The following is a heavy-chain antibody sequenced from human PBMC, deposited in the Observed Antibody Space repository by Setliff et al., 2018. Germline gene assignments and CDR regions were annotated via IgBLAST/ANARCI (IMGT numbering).Heavy chain of an antibody. V-gene: IGHV1-69*13. CDR2: IIPVFRTA. CDR3: ARDTRDKYDSSGYYLSLDS. Sequence: SVKVSCKSSGFTFTDYGFSWVRQAPGQGLEWMGRIIPVFRTANYAQKFRGRVTITADEVARTAYMELSTLRSEDTAVYYCARDTRDKYDSSGYYLSLDSWGQGSLVTSPQ. J-gene: IGHJ4*02. CDR1: GFTFTDYG. D-gene: IGHD3-22*01.